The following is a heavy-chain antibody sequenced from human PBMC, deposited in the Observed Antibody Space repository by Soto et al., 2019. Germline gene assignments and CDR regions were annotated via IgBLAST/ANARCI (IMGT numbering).Heavy chain of an antibody. CDR3: ARHPSRHAFDI. D-gene: IGHD6-25*01. J-gene: IGHJ3*02. CDR2: IYSGGST. CDR1: GFTVSSNY. V-gene: IGHV3-53*01. Sequence: GSLRLSCAASGFTVSSNYMSWVRQAPGKGLEWVSVIYSGGSTYYADSVKGRFATSRDNSKNTLYLQMNSLRAEDTAVYYCARHPSRHAFDIWGQGTMVTVSS.